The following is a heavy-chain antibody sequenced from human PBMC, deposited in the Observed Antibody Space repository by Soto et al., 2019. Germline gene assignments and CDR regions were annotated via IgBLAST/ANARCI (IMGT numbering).Heavy chain of an antibody. V-gene: IGHV4-31*03. Sequence: TLSLTCTVSGGSISSGGYYWSWIRQHPGKGLEWIGYIYYSGSTYYNPSLKSRVTISVDTSKNQFSLKLSSVTAADTAVYYCARISTLGELSLYYFDYWGQGTLVTVSS. CDR3: ARISTLGELSLYYFDY. J-gene: IGHJ4*02. CDR2: IYYSGST. D-gene: IGHD3-16*02. CDR1: GGSISSGGYY.